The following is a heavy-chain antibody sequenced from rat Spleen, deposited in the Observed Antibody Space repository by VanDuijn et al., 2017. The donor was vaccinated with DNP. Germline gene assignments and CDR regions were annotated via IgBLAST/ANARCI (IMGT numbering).Heavy chain of an antibody. Sequence: QVQLKESGPGLVQPSQTLSLTCTVSGFSLSTYGVNWVRQPPGKGLEWIAAMSSSGNTYYNSALKSRLSISRDTSKSQLFLKMNSLQTEDTAIYFCARSTGITSRFDYWGQGVTVTVSS. CDR1: GFSLSTYG. J-gene: IGHJ2*01. D-gene: IGHD1-4*01. CDR3: ARSTGITSRFDY. V-gene: IGHV2S12*01. CDR2: MSSSGNT.